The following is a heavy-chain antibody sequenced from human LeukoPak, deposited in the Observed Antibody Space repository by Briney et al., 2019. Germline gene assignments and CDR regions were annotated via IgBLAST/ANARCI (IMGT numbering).Heavy chain of an antibody. D-gene: IGHD6-19*01. CDR2: INWNGGLK. Sequence: GGSLRLSCAASGFKFDDYGMSWVRQAPGKGLEWVSGINWNGGLKNYADSVKGRFTISRDDARNSLYLQMNSLRAEDTALYYWAREPSSGWSYFANWGQETPVTV. V-gene: IGHV3-20*04. J-gene: IGHJ4*02. CDR3: AREPSSGWSYFAN. CDR1: GFKFDDYG.